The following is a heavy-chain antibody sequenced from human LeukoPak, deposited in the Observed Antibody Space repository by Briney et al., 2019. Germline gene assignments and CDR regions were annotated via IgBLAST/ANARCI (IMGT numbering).Heavy chain of an antibody. V-gene: IGHV1-69*06. CDR1: GGTFSSYA. CDR2: IIPIFGTA. J-gene: IGHJ6*03. D-gene: IGHD1-26*01. Sequence: SVKVSCKASGGTFSSYAISWVRQAPGQGLEWMGGIIPIFGTANYAQKFQGRVTITADKSTSTAYMELSSLRSEDTAVYYCASGATGVYNYYYMDVWGKGTTVTVSS. CDR3: ASGATGVYNYYYMDV.